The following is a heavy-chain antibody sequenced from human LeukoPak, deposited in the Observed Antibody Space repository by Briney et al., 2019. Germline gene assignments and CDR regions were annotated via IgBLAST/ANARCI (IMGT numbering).Heavy chain of an antibody. CDR1: GFTFSSYA. D-gene: IGHD2-2*01. CDR3: ARDRGVVVPAAILPNWFDP. V-gene: IGHV3-30-3*01. CDR2: ISYDGSNK. J-gene: IGHJ5*02. Sequence: PGGSLRLSCAASGFTFSSYAMHWVRQAPGKGLEWVAVISYDGSNKYYADSVKGRFTISRENSKNTLYLQMNSLRAEDTAVYYCARDRGVVVPAAILPNWFDPWGQGTLVTVSS.